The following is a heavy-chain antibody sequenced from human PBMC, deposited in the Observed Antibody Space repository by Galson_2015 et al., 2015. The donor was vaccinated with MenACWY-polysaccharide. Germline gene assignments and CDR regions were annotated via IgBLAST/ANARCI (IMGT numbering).Heavy chain of an antibody. Sequence: SLRLSCAESGFTFSSYAMRWVRQAPGKGLDWVSLISAGGSATYYADSVKGRFTISRDNSKSILYLQMDSLRAEDTAVYYCARNRSLSNWPDYWGQGTLVTVSS. CDR1: GFTFSSYA. V-gene: IGHV3-33*01. D-gene: IGHD4-11*01. J-gene: IGHJ4*02. CDR2: ISAGGSAT. CDR3: ARNRSLSNWPDY.